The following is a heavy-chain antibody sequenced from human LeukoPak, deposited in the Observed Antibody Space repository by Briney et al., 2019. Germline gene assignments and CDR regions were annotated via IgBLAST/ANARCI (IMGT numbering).Heavy chain of an antibody. CDR1: GGSISSYY. Sequence: PSETLSLTCTVSGGSISSYYWSWIRQPPGKGLEWIGYIYYSGSTNYNPSLKSRVTISVDTSKNQFSLKLSSVTAADTAVYYRARGTAMAYRIYYYYYMDVWGKGTTVTISS. D-gene: IGHD5-18*01. V-gene: IGHV4-59*01. J-gene: IGHJ6*03. CDR3: ARGTAMAYRIYYYYYMDV. CDR2: IYYSGST.